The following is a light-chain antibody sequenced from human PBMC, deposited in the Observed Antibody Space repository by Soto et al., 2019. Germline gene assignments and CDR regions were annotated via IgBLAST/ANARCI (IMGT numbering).Light chain of an antibody. CDR1: SSNIGSNT. CDR2: DNN. J-gene: IGLJ7*01. V-gene: IGLV1-51*01. CDR3: GTWDSSLSAAV. Sequence: QSVLTQPPSASGTPGQRVTISCSGSSSNIGSNTVNWYQQLPGTAPKLLIYDNNKRPSGIPDRFSGSKSGTSATLGITGLQTGDEADYYCGTWDSSLSAAVFGGGTQLTVL.